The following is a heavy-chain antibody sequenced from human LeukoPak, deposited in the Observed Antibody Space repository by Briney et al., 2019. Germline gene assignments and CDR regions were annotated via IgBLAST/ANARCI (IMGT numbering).Heavy chain of an antibody. CDR2: INPNSGAT. D-gene: IGHD6-19*01. CDR3: ASGSSLDGSSGWPTHYY. J-gene: IGHJ4*02. Sequence: ASVKVSCKSSGYTFSGCYMHWVRQAPGEGLAWVGWINPNSGATHYAQKFQGRVTMTRATSISTAYMELNRLTSDDTAVYYCASGSSLDGSSGWPTHYYWGQGTLVTVSS. CDR1: GYTFSGCY. V-gene: IGHV1-2*02.